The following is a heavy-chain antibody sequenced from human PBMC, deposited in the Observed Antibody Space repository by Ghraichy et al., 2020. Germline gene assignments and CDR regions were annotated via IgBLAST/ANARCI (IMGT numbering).Heavy chain of an antibody. CDR2: IWYDGSNK. D-gene: IGHD3-10*01. CDR3: ARDRREAYYFNWFDP. CDR1: GFTFSNYG. V-gene: IGHV3-33*01. J-gene: IGHJ5*02. Sequence: GSLRLSCAASGFTFSNYGMHWVRQAPGKGLEWVAVIWYDGSNKYYADSVKGRFTISRDNSKNTLYLQMNSLRAEDTAVYYCARDRREAYYFNWFDPWGQGTLVTVSS.